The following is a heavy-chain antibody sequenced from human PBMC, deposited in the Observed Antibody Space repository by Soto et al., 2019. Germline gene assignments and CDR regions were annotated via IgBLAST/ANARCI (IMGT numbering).Heavy chain of an antibody. Sequence: ASVKVSCKASGYTFTSYAMHWVRQAPGQRLEWMGWINAGNGNTKYSQKFQGRVTITRDTSASTAYMELSSLRSEDTAVYYCARARTPPSPFIVVTGNWFDPWGQGTLVTVSS. CDR3: ARARTPPSPFIVVTGNWFDP. CDR2: INAGNGNT. CDR1: GYTFTSYA. J-gene: IGHJ5*02. D-gene: IGHD3-22*01. V-gene: IGHV1-3*01.